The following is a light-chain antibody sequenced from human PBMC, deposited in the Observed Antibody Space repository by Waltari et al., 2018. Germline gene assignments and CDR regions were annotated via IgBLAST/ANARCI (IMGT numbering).Light chain of an antibody. CDR3: NSRDSSGNHLV. Sequence: SSELTQDPAVSVALGQTVRITCQGDSLRSYYASWYQQKPGQAPVLVISGKNNRPSGSPDRFSGSSSGNTASLTITGAQAEDEADYYCNSRDSSGNHLVFGGGTKLTV. J-gene: IGLJ2*01. CDR2: GKN. CDR1: SLRSYY. V-gene: IGLV3-19*01.